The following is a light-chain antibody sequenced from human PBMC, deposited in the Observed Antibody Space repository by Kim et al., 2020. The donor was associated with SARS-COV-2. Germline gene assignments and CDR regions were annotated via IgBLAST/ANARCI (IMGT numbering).Light chain of an antibody. J-gene: IGLJ3*02. CDR2: EDN. CDR3: QSYDSSNWV. CDR1: SGSIANNY. Sequence: NFMLTQPHSVSESPGKTVTISCTRSSGSIANNYVQWYQQRPGSAPTTVIYEDNQRPPGVPDRFSGSIDSSSNSASLTISGLKTEDEADYYCQSYDSSNWVFGGGTQMTIL. V-gene: IGLV6-57*04.